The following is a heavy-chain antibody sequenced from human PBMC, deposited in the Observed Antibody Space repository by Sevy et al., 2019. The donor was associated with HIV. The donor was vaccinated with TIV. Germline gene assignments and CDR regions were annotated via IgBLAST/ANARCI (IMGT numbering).Heavy chain of an antibody. CDR1: GGTFSSYA. CDR2: IIPIFGTA. D-gene: IGHD2-2*01. V-gene: IGHV1-69*13. CDR3: ARPGSYCSSTSCPTDYYGMDV. Sequence: ASVKVSCKASGGTFSSYAISWVRQAPGQGLEWMGGIIPIFGTANYARKFQGRVTITADESTSTAYMELSSLRSEDTAVYYCARPGSYCSSTSCPTDYYGMDVWGQGTTVTVSS. J-gene: IGHJ6*02.